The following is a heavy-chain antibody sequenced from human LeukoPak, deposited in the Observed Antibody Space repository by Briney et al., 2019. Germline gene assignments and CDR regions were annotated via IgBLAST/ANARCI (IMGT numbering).Heavy chain of an antibody. V-gene: IGHV3-15*04. CDR2: IVRRSDGGTT. CDR3: TTLTMIAVHFDF. D-gene: IGHD3-22*01. J-gene: IGHJ4*02. Sequence: PGGSLRLSCAVSGSTFSNAWMNWVRQAPGKGLEWVGRIVRRSDGGTTDYAAPVKGRFSISRDDSKNTLYLQMNSLKTEDTAVYYCTTLTMIAVHFDFWGQGTLVTVSS. CDR1: GSTFSNAW.